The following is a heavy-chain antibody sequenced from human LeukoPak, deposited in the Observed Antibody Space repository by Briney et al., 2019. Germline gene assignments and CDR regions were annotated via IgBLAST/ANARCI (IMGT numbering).Heavy chain of an antibody. CDR1: GFTFSSYA. CDR2: ISGSGGST. D-gene: IGHD4-23*01. CDR3: AKDLRLSVGTSPFDY. Sequence: GGSLRLSCAASGFTFSSYAMSWVRQAPGKGLEWVSAISGSGGSTYYADSVKGRFTISRDNSKNTLYLQMNSLRADDTALYYCAKDLRLSVGTSPFDYWGQGTLVTVSS. J-gene: IGHJ4*02. V-gene: IGHV3-23*01.